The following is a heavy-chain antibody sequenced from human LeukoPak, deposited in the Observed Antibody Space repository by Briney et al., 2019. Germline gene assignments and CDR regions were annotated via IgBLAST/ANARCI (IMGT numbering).Heavy chain of an antibody. CDR2: IYYSGST. D-gene: IGHD6-19*01. V-gene: IGHV4-39*01. Sequence: PSETLSLTCTVSGGSISSSSYYWGWIRQPPGKGLKWIGTIYYSGSTYYNPSLKSRVSISVDTSKNQFSLKLSSVIAADTAVYYCVVAGMGGSFDYWGQGTLVTVSS. J-gene: IGHJ4*02. CDR3: VVAGMGGSFDY. CDR1: GGSISSSSYY.